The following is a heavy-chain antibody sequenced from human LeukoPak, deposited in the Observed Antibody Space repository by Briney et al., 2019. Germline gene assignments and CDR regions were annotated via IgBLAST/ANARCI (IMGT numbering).Heavy chain of an antibody. J-gene: IGHJ4*02. CDR1: GYNFPNYW. Sequence: GESLKISSKGSGYNFPNYWSGWVRQLPGKGLEWMGIIYPRASDTRYSPSFQGHVVISVDKSINTAYLQLSSLKVSDSAMYFCTRRGFDLWGQGTQVTVSS. V-gene: IGHV5-51*01. CDR3: TRRGFDL. CDR2: IYPRASDT.